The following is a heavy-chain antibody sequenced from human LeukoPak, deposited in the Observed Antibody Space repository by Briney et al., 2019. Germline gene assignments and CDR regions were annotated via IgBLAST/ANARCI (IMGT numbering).Heavy chain of an antibody. CDR1: GGSISSSSYY. CDR3: ARDTGYYDFWSGPHYYYYGMDV. Sequence: PSETLSLTCTVSGGSISSSSYYWGWIRQPPGKGLEWIGSIYYSGSTYYNPSLKSRVTISVDTSKNQFSLKLSSVTAADTAVYYCARDTGYYDFWSGPHYYYYGMDVWGQGTTVTVSS. V-gene: IGHV4-39*07. D-gene: IGHD3-3*01. CDR2: IYYSGST. J-gene: IGHJ6*02.